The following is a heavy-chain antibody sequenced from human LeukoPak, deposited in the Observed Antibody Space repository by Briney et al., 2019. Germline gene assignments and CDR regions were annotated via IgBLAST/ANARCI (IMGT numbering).Heavy chain of an antibody. J-gene: IGHJ4*02. V-gene: IGHV1-2*06. CDR3: ARVGGDDYGDPYAYYFDY. Sequence: GASVKVSCKASGYTFTGYYIHWVRQAPGQGLEWMGRINPKSGGSNYAQKFQGRVTMTRDTSISTAYMELRSLRSDDTAVYYCARVGGDDYGDPYAYYFDYWGQGTLVTVSS. CDR1: GYTFTGYY. D-gene: IGHD4-17*01. CDR2: INPKSGGS.